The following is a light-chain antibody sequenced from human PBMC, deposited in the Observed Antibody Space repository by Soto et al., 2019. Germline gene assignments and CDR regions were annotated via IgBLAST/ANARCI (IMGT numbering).Light chain of an antibody. J-gene: IGKJ5*01. Sequence: VVLTQSPATLSLSPGERATLSCRTSLRVSVYLDWYQQKPGQAPRLLISDASNRATGIPARFSGSGSGTDFTLTISSLEPEDFAVYYCHQRQYWPPITFGQGTRLDIK. CDR1: LRVSVY. V-gene: IGKV3-11*01. CDR3: HQRQYWPPIT. CDR2: DAS.